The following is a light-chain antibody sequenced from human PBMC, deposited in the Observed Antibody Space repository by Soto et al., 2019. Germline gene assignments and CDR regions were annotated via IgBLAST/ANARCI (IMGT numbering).Light chain of an antibody. CDR3: QHYSAIPLT. V-gene: IGKV4-1*01. CDR2: WAS. J-gene: IGKJ4*01. Sequence: DIVMTQAPDSVAVSLGERATINCKYSQSLFNSYNTKNYLTWYQQKPGQPPKMLLSWASTRESGVPDRFSGSGSETDFTLTITSLQAKDVSISYCQHYSAIPLTFGGGTNVEIK. CDR1: QSLFNSYNTKNY.